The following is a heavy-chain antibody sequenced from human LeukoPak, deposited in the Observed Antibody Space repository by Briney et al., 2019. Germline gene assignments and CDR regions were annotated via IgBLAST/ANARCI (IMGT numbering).Heavy chain of an antibody. CDR1: GFTFDDYA. CDR3: AKVDTAMGDAFDI. Sequence: PGGSLRLSCAASGFTFDDYAMHWVRQAPGKGLEWVSLISWDGGSTYYADSVKGRFTISRDNSKSSLYLQMNSLRAEDTALYYCAKVDTAMGDAFDIWGQGTMVTVSS. J-gene: IGHJ3*02. D-gene: IGHD5-18*01. CDR2: ISWDGGST. V-gene: IGHV3-43D*03.